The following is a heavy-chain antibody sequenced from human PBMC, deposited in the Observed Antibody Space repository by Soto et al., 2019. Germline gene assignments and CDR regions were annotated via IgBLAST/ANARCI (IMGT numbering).Heavy chain of an antibody. D-gene: IGHD1-26*01. V-gene: IGHV4-38-2*01. CDR1: GYSISSGYY. CDR3: ARSGSYHIDY. J-gene: IGHJ4*02. CDR2: LYHSGST. Sequence: AWETLSLTCAVSGYSISSGYYWGWIRQPPGKGLEWVVSLYHSGSTYYNPSLKSRVTISIDTSKKQFYLKLSSVTAADTAVYYCARSGSYHIDYWGQGTMVTVYS.